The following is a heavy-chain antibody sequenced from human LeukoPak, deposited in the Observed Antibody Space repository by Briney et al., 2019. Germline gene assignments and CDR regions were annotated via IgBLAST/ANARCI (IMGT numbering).Heavy chain of an antibody. CDR3: ASRRGYYDSSGYYYVGEENDAFDI. J-gene: IGHJ3*02. CDR1: GYTFTSYA. Sequence: ASVKVSCKASGYTFTSYAMHWVRQAPGQRLEWMGWINTNTGNPTYAQGFTGRFVFSLDTSVSTAYLQISSLKAEDTAVYYCASRRGYYDSSGYYYVGEENDAFDIWGQGTMVTVSS. D-gene: IGHD3-22*01. V-gene: IGHV7-4-1*02. CDR2: INTNTGNP.